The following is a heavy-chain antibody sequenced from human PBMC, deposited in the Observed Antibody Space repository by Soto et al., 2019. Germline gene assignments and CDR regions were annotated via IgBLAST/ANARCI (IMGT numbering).Heavy chain of an antibody. D-gene: IGHD3-10*01. CDR1: GYTFTSYD. CDR2: MNPNSGNT. Sequence: QVQLVQSGAEVKKPGASVKVSCKASGYTFTSYDINWVRQATGQGLEWMGWMNPNSGNTGYAQKSQCRVTMTRNTSISTAYMELCSLRSEDTAVYYCARGRGGFLGPFMVRGYWFDPWGQGTLVTVSS. J-gene: IGHJ5*02. V-gene: IGHV1-8*01. CDR3: ARGRGGFLGPFMVRGYWFDP.